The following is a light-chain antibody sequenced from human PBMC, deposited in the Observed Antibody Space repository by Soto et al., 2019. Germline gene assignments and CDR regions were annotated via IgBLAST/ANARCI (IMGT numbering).Light chain of an antibody. CDR3: SSYGGTNTLVV. V-gene: IGLV2-8*01. CDR2: EVN. CDR1: SRDVGGYNY. Sequence: QSALTQPPSASGSPGQSVTISCTGTSRDVGGYNYVSWYQQHPGKAPKLMIYEVNKRPSGVPDRFSGSKSGNTASLTVTGLQAEDEADYYCSSYGGTNTLVVFGGGTKVTVL. J-gene: IGLJ2*01.